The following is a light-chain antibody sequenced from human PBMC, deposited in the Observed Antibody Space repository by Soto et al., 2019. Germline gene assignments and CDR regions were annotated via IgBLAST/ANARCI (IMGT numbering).Light chain of an antibody. J-gene: IGKJ2*01. CDR2: CAS. V-gene: IGKV3-20*01. CDR1: QSVSSSH. Sequence: EIVLTQSPGTLSLSPGDRATLSCRASQSVSSSHLAWYQQKPGQAPRLLIYCASNRATGIPDRFSGSGSGTDFTLPLSGLEAEDLAVYYCHPDGGSPRYTFGQGTKREIK. CDR3: HPDGGSPRYT.